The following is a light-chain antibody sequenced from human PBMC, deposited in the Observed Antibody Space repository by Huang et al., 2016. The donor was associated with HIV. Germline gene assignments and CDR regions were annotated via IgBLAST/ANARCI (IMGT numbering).Light chain of an antibody. CDR1: QSLLHSNGYNY. CDR2: WGS. J-gene: IGKJ4*01. V-gene: IGKV2-28*01. Sequence: DIVMTQSPLSLPVTPGEPASISCRSSQSLLHSNGYNYLDWYLQKTGQSPQVLIHWGSNRATGVPDRFSGSGSGTDFTLKSIRVEAEDVGVYYCMQTLQTPLTFGGGTKVEIK. CDR3: MQTLQTPLT.